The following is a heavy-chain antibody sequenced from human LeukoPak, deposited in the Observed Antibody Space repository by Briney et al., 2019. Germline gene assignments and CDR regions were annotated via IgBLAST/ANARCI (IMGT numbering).Heavy chain of an antibody. Sequence: SETLSLTCTVSGGSISSGDYYWSWIRQPPGKGLEWIGYIYYSGSTYYNPSLESRVTISVDTSKNQFSLKLSSVTAADTAVYYCARDGQYCSTTSCYDWFDPWGQGTLVTVSS. CDR3: ARDGQYCSTTSCYDWFDP. CDR2: IYYSGST. J-gene: IGHJ5*02. V-gene: IGHV4-30-4*01. D-gene: IGHD2-2*01. CDR1: GGSISSGDYY.